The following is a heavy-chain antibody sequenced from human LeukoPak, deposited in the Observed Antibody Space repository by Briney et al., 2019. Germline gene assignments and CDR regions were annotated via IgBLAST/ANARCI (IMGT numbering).Heavy chain of an antibody. V-gene: IGHV3-30*04. CDR3: ASPRGSQ. Sequence: GRSLRLSCAASGFTFSSYAMHWVRQAPGKGLEWVAVISYDGSNKYYADSVKGRFTISRDNSKNTLYLQMNSLRAEDTAVYYCASPRGSQWGQGTLVTVSS. CDR1: GFTFSSYA. CDR2: ISYDGSNK. J-gene: IGHJ4*02. D-gene: IGHD6-25*01.